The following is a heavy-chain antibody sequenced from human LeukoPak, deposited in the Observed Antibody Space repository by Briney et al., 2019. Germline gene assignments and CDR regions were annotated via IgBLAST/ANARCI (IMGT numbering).Heavy chain of an antibody. Sequence: GGSLRLSCGASGLTFITYAMSWGRQAPWRVLEWVSGISGSGGSTYYADSAKGRFTISRDNSKNTLYLQMNSLRAEDTAVYYCAKEPQMYYDSSGYYYFNYWGQGTLVTVSS. D-gene: IGHD3-22*01. CDR2: ISGSGGST. CDR3: AKEPQMYYDSSGYYYFNY. CDR1: GLTFITYA. J-gene: IGHJ4*02. V-gene: IGHV3-23*01.